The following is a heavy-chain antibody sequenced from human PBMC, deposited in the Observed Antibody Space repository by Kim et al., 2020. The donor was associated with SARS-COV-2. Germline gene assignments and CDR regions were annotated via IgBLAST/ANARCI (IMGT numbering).Heavy chain of an antibody. CDR1: GGSISSSSYY. CDR2: IYYSGST. CDR3: YRRITMVRGGYGMDV. J-gene: IGHJ6*02. V-gene: IGHV4-39*01. Sequence: SETLSLTCTVSGGSISSSSYYWGWIRQPPGKGLEWIGSIYYSGSTYYNPSLKSRVTISVDTSKNQFSLKLSSVTAADTAVYYCYRRITMVRGGYGMDVWGQGTTVTVSS. D-gene: IGHD3-10*01.